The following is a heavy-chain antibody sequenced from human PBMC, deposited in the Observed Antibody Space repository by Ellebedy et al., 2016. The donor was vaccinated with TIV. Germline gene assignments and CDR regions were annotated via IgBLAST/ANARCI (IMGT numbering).Heavy chain of an antibody. CDR1: GFTFSTYS. J-gene: IGHJ4*02. V-gene: IGHV3-48*01. CDR3: GRAGGGFLEWLSQDDFDY. CDR2: ISSSSSTI. D-gene: IGHD3-3*01. Sequence: PGGSLRLSCVASGFTFSTYSMNWVRQAPGKGLEWVSYISSSSSTIYYADFVKGRFTISRDNAKNSLYLQMNSLRAEDTAVDNCGRAGGGFLEWLSQDDFDYWGQGTLVTVSS.